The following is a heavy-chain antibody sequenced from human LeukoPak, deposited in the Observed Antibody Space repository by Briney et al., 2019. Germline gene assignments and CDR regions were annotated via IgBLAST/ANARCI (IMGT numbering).Heavy chain of an antibody. CDR2: IRYDGSNK. V-gene: IGHV3-30*02. D-gene: IGHD1-1*01. J-gene: IGHJ4*02. CDR1: GFTFSSYG. CDR3: AKATGNLGN. Sequence: GGSLRLSCAASGFTFSSYGMHWVRQAPGKGLEWVAFIRYDGSNKYYADSVKGRFTISRDNSKNTLYLQIYTLTADDTAIYYCAKATGNLGNWGQGTQVTVSS.